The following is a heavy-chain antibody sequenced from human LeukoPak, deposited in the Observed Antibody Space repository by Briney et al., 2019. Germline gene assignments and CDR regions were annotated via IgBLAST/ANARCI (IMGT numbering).Heavy chain of an antibody. J-gene: IGHJ4*02. Sequence: TSETLSLTCTVSGGSITSDYWSWIRQPPGKGLEWSGYISYSGSTSYDPSLKSRVTISGDSSKKQFSLKLSSVTAADTAVYYCARFYYDSRGYWYYFDYWGQGTLVTVSS. D-gene: IGHD3-22*01. CDR1: GGSITSDY. V-gene: IGHV4-59*08. CDR3: ARFYYDSRGYWYYFDY. CDR2: ISYSGST.